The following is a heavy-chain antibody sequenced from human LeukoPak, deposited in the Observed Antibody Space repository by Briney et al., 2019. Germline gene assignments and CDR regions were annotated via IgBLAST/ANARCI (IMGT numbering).Heavy chain of an antibody. CDR2: IYYSGNT. V-gene: IGHV4-59*01. J-gene: IGHJ4*02. CDR1: GASITNYY. Sequence: PSETLSLTCSVSGASITNYYWSWIRQAPGKGLEWIGYIYYSGNTNTYNPSLKSRATISLYTSRKYFSLELRSVTAADTAVYYCARGGSYGAYLDYWGQGALVIVSS. CDR3: ARGGSYGAYLDY. D-gene: IGHD1-26*01.